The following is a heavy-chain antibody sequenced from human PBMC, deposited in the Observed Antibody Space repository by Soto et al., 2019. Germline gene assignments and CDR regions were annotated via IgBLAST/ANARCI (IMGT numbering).Heavy chain of an antibody. CDR2: ISYDGSNK. D-gene: IGHD6-19*01. CDR3: ARVHAGYSSGWYGAFDI. CDR1: GFTFSSYA. J-gene: IGHJ3*02. V-gene: IGHV3-30-3*01. Sequence: QVQLVESGGGVVQPGRSLRLSCAASGFTFSSYAMHWVRQAPGKGLEWVAVISYDGSNKYYADSVKGRFTISRDNSKNTLYLQMNRLRAEDTAVYYCARVHAGYSSGWYGAFDIWGQGTMVTVSS.